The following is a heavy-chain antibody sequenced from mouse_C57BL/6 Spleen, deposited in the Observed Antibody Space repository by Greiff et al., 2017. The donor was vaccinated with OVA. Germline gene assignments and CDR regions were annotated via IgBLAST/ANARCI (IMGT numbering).Heavy chain of an antibody. CDR3: ARGGDAFAY. V-gene: IGHV1-4*01. D-gene: IGHD3-3*01. Sequence: VKLMESGAELARPGASVKMSCKASGYTFTSYTMHWVKQRPGQGLEWIGYINPSSGYTKYNQKFKDKATLTADKSSSTAYMQLSSLTSEDSAVYYCARGGDAFAYWGQGTLVTVSA. J-gene: IGHJ3*01. CDR1: GYTFTSYT. CDR2: INPSSGYT.